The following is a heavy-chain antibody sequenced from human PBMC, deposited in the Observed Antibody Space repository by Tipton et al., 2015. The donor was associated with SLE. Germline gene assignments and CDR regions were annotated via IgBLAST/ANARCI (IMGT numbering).Heavy chain of an antibody. D-gene: IGHD3-10*01. CDR3: ARGYYGSGSSGY. J-gene: IGHJ4*02. CDR2: ISYDGSNK. Sequence: SLRLSCAASGFTFSSYAMHWVRQAPGKGLEWVAVISYDGSNKYYADSVKGRFTISRDNSKNTLYLQMNSLRAEDTAVYYCARGYYGSGSSGYWGQGTLVTVSS. CDR1: GFTFSSYA. V-gene: IGHV3-30-3*01.